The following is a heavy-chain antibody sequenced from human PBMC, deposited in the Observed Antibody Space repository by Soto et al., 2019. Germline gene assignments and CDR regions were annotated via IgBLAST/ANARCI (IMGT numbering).Heavy chain of an antibody. CDR2: IHYSGGT. V-gene: IGHV4-59*11. D-gene: IGHD7-27*01. Sequence: QVQLQESGPGLVKPSETLSLTCTVSGVSITSHYWTWIRQPPGKGLEWIGNIHYSGGTNYSPSLKSRVIISVDTSENQSSLKLSSVTTADTAVYYCTGGGPGHPFDYWGQGTLVTVSS. CDR3: TGGGPGHPFDY. CDR1: GVSITSHY. J-gene: IGHJ4*02.